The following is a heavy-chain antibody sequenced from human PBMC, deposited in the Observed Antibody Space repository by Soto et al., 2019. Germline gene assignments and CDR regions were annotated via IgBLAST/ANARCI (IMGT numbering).Heavy chain of an antibody. D-gene: IGHD3-10*01. CDR1: GYTFTSYG. CDR3: ARDPPRYGSGSYCC. J-gene: IGHJ3*01. CDR2: ISAYNGNT. Sequence: ASVKVSCKASGYTFTSYGISWVRQAPGQGLEWMGWISAYNGNTNYAQKLQGRVTMTTDTSTSTAYMELRSLRSDDTAVYYCARDPPRYGSGSYCCWGQGTMVTVSS. V-gene: IGHV1-18*01.